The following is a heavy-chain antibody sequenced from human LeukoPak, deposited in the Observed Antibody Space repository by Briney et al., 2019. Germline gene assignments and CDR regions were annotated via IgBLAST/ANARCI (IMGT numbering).Heavy chain of an antibody. CDR3: AAIGSGSPFDY. CDR1: GFTFTSSA. J-gene: IGHJ4*02. D-gene: IGHD3-10*01. Sequence: SVKVSCKASGFTFTSSAVQWVRQARGQRLEWIGWIVVGSGNTNYAQKFQERVTITRDMSTSTAYMELNSLRSEDTAVYYCAAIGSGSPFDYWGQGTLVTVSS. CDR2: IVVGSGNT. V-gene: IGHV1-58*01.